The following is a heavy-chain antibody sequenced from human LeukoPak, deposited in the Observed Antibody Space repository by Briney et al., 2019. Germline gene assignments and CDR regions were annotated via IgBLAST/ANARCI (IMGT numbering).Heavy chain of an antibody. V-gene: IGHV3-23*01. CDR2: ISGSGGST. D-gene: IGHD3-22*01. J-gene: IGHJ4*02. Sequence: GGSLRLSCAASGFTFSSYAMSWVRQAPGKGLEWVSAISGSGGSTYYADSVKGRFTISRDNSKNTLYLQMNSLRAEDTAVYYCAKDYHYDSSGYVHFDYWGQGTLVTVSS. CDR3: AKDYHYDSSGYVHFDY. CDR1: GFTFSSYA.